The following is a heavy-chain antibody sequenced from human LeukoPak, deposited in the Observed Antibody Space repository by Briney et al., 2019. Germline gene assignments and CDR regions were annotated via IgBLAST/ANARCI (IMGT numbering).Heavy chain of an antibody. J-gene: IGHJ4*02. CDR1: GGSISGYF. CDR2: MYSTGSN. D-gene: IGHD5-12*01. V-gene: IGHV4-4*07. CDR3: AREPTSGREPTSGRPLDY. Sequence: SETLSLTCTVSGGSISGYFWTWMRQPAGKGLEWIGRMYSTGSNNYNPSLKSRVTMSLDTSKNHFSLNLTSVTAADTAVYYRAREPTSGREPTSGRPLDYWGQGTLVTVSS.